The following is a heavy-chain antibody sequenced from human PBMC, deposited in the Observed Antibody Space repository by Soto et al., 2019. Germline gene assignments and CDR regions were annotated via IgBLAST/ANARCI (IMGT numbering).Heavy chain of an antibody. CDR1: GGTFSSYT. CDR2: IIPILGIA. CDR3: ARGSYYYGSGSYSSFDY. Sequence: SVKVSCKASGGTFSSYTISWVRQAPGQGLEWMGRIIPILGIANYAQKFQGRVTITADKSTSTAYMELSSLRSEDTAVYYCARGSYYYGSGSYSSFDYWGQGTLVTVSS. J-gene: IGHJ4*02. D-gene: IGHD3-10*01. V-gene: IGHV1-69*02.